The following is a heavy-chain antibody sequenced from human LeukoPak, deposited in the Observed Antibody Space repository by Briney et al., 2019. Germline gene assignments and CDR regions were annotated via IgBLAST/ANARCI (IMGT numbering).Heavy chain of an antibody. CDR3: AKDFNYYGSGSDYREGSFDY. Sequence: PGGSLRLSCAASGFTFSSYAMSWVRQASGKGLEWVSAISGSGGSTYYADSVRGRFTISRDNSKNTLYLRMNSLRAEDTAVYFCAKDFNYYGSGSDYREGSFDYWGQGTLVTVSS. V-gene: IGHV3-23*01. D-gene: IGHD3-10*01. J-gene: IGHJ4*02. CDR2: ISGSGGST. CDR1: GFTFSSYA.